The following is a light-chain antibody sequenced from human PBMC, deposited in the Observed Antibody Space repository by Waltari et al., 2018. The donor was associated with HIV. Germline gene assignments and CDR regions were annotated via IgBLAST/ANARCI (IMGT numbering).Light chain of an antibody. J-gene: IGLJ1*01. CDR2: SNN. V-gene: IGLV1-44*01. CDR1: SSNIGNNP. CDR3: AAWDGSLKGYV. Sequence: QSVLTQPPSASGTPGQRVTIPCSGSSSNIGNNPVQRSQQLPGTAPKLLIYSNNQRPSGVPDRFSGSKSGTSASLAISGLQSEDEADYYCAAWDGSLKGYVFGTGTKVTVL.